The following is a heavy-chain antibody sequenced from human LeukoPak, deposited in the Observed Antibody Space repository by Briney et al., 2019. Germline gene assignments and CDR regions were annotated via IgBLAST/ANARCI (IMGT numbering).Heavy chain of an antibody. CDR3: ARRGRGGSGSYYHY. Sequence: SETLSLTCAVYGGSFSGYYWSWIRQPPGKGLEWIGEINHSGSTNYNPSLKSRVTISVDTSKNQFSLKLSSVTAADTAVYYCARRGRGGSGSYYHYWGQGTLVTVSS. CDR2: INHSGST. J-gene: IGHJ4*02. D-gene: IGHD3-10*01. CDR1: GGSFSGYY. V-gene: IGHV4-34*01.